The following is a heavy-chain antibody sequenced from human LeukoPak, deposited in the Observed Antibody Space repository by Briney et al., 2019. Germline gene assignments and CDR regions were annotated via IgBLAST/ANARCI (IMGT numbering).Heavy chain of an antibody. Sequence: GGSLRLSCAASGFTFSSYAMHWVRQAPGKGLEWVAVISYDGSNKYYADSVKGRFTISRDNSKNTLYLQMNSLRAEDTAVYYCAKPAVAATHPVGYFDYWGQGTLVTVSS. V-gene: IGHV3-30*04. CDR1: GFTFSSYA. J-gene: IGHJ4*02. D-gene: IGHD6-19*01. CDR2: ISYDGSNK. CDR3: AKPAVAATHPVGYFDY.